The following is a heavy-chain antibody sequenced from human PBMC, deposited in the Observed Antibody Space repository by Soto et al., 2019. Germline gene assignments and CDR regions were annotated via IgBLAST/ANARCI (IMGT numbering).Heavy chain of an antibody. Sequence: WWSGAEYRFTNYWIGRVRQMPGKGLEWMGIIYPGDSDTRYSPSFQGQVTISADKSISTAYLQWSSLKASDTAMYYCARHADYGGNSGGLDYWGQGPLVTVSS. D-gene: IGHD4-17*01. V-gene: IGHV5-51*01. CDR1: EYRFTNYW. CDR3: ARHADYGGNSGGLDY. CDR2: IYPGDSDT. J-gene: IGHJ4*02.